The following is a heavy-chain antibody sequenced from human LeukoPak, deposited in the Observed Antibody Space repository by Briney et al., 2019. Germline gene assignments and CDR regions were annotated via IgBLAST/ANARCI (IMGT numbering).Heavy chain of an antibody. V-gene: IGHV3-48*02. D-gene: IGHD5-24*01. CDR3: ARGTWDGDRTFDI. CDR1: GFTFSSYR. Sequence: GGSLRRSCAASGFTFSSYRRNWVRQAPGKRLEWISYISGTSSIIYYTPSVKGRFTISRDNGKYSLYLQMNSLRDDDTAVYFCARGTWDGDRTFDIWGQGAMVTVSS. J-gene: IGHJ3*02. CDR2: ISGTSSII.